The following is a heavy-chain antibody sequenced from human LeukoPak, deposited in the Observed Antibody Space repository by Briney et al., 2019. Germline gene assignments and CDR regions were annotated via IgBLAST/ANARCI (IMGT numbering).Heavy chain of an antibody. CDR3: ASSHCGGDCYSGNFDY. D-gene: IGHD2-21*02. J-gene: IGHJ4*02. CDR2: IYSGGST. V-gene: IGHV3-53*01. CDR1: GFTVSSNY. Sequence: GGSLRLSCAASGFTVSSNYMSWVRQAPGKALERVSVIYSGGSTYYADSVKGRFTISRDNSKNTLYLQMNSLRAEDTAVYYCASSHCGGDCYSGNFDYWGQGTLVTVSS.